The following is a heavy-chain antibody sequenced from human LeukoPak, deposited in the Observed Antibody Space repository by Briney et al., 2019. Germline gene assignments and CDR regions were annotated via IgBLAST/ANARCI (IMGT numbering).Heavy chain of an antibody. D-gene: IGHD2/OR15-2a*01. CDR2: ITSDGSNT. V-gene: IGHV3-74*01. J-gene: IGHJ3*02. CDR3: ARLSGGAFDI. CDR1: GFTFSSYW. Sequence: QPGGSLRLSCAASGFTFSSYWMHWVRQAPGKGLVWVSRITSDGSNTVYADSVRGRFTISRDNAKNTLYLQMNSPRAEDTAVYYCARLSGGAFDIWGQGTLVTVSS.